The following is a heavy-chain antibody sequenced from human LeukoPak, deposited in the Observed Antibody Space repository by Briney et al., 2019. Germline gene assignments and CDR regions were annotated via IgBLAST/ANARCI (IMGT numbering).Heavy chain of an antibody. D-gene: IGHD6-19*01. CDR1: GGSISSYY. J-gene: IGHJ6*02. V-gene: IGHV4-59*01. Sequence: SETLSLTCTVSGGSISSYYWSWIRQPPGKGLEWIGYIYYSGSTNYNPSLKSRVTISVDTSKNQFSLKLSSATAADTAVYYCARDYGLETRYYYGMDVWGQGTTVTVSS. CDR3: ARDYGLETRYYYGMDV. CDR2: IYYSGST.